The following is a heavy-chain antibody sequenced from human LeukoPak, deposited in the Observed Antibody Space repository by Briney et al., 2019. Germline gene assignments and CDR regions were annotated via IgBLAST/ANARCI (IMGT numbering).Heavy chain of an antibody. V-gene: IGHV4-4*02. J-gene: IGHJ4*02. D-gene: IGHD2/OR15-2a*01. CDR2: ISHTGRT. CDR3: AKGDDYLFDY. CDR1: GGSISSSYW. Sequence: PSETLSLTCTVSGGSISSSYWWSWVRQPPGGGLEWIGEISHTGRTNYGPSLKSRVTMSVDKSKNQFSLELTSVTAADTAIYYCAKGDDYLFDYWGQGTLVTVSS.